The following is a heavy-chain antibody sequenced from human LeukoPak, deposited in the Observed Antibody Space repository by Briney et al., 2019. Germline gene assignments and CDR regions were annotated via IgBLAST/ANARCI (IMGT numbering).Heavy chain of an antibody. CDR2: IYYTRST. D-gene: IGHD3-22*01. Sequence: WFRQPPGKGLEWIGSIYYTRSTYYNPSLKSRVTISVDTSKNQFSLKLTSVTAADTAVYYCARGVTMIVVVIHDWYFDLWGRGALVTVSS. J-gene: IGHJ2*01. V-gene: IGHV4-39*01. CDR3: ARGVTMIVVVIHDWYFDL.